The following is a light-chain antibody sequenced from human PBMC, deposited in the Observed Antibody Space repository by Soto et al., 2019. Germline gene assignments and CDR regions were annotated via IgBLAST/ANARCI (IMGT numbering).Light chain of an antibody. CDR1: SSDIGGHNY. CDR3: SSYTNINTRACV. Sequence: QSALTQPASVSGSLGQSITISCTGTSSDIGGHNYVSWYQQHPGKAPKLLLYEVTTRPSGVSNRFSGSKSGNTASLTISGLQAEDEAEYYCSSYTNINTRACVFGTGTKLTVL. J-gene: IGLJ1*01. CDR2: EVT. V-gene: IGLV2-14*01.